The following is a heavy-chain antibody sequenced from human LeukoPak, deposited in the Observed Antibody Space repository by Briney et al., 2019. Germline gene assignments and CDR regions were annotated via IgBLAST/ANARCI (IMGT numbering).Heavy chain of an antibody. CDR1: GGSFSGYY. V-gene: IGHV4-34*01. CDR2: FNHSGST. Sequence: PSETLSLTCGVHGGSFSGYYWGWIRQPPGKGVEWIGEFNHSGSTNYNPSLKSRVTISIDKSKNQFCLSLSYVTGADSVMFYWARRNYYDAGGYYFVNLLGIYFDFWGQGTQVTVSS. CDR3: ARRNYYDAGGYYFVNLLGIYFDF. D-gene: IGHD3-22*01. J-gene: IGHJ4*02.